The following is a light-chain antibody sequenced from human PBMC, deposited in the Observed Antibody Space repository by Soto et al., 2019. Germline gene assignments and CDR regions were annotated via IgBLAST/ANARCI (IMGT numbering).Light chain of an antibody. Sequence: QSVLTQPPSASGTPGQRVTISCSGSRSNIGNNPVNWYQQLPGAAPKLLIHSNNQRPSGVPDRISGSKSGTSASLAISGLQSEVEADYYCAAWDDSLNDYVLGTGTKVTVL. CDR1: RSNIGNNP. CDR2: SNN. J-gene: IGLJ1*01. CDR3: AAWDDSLNDYV. V-gene: IGLV1-44*01.